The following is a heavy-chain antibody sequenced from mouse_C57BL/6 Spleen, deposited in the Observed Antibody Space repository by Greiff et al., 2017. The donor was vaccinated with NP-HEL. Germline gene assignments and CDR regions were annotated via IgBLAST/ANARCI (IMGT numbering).Heavy chain of an antibody. D-gene: IGHD3-2*02. V-gene: IGHV1-50*01. CDR1: GYTFTSYW. Sequence: QVHVKQPGAELVKPGASVKLSCKASGYTFTSYWMQWVKQRPGQGLEWIGEIDPSDSYTNYNQKFKGKATLTVDTSSSTAYMQLSSLTSEDSAVYYCARGSSGWDYWGQGTTLTVSS. CDR2: IDPSDSYT. J-gene: IGHJ2*01. CDR3: ARGSSGWDY.